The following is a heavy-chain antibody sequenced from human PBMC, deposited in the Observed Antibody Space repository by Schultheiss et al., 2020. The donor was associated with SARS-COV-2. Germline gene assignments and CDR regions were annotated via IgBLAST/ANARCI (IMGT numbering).Heavy chain of an antibody. Sequence: SQTLSLTCTVSGGSISSSSYYWSWIRQPPGKGLEWIGYIYYSGSTYYNPSLKSRVTISVDTSKNQFSLKLSSVTAADTAVYYCARGIIVVVPAATPNWFDPWGQGTLVTVSS. CDR2: IYYSGST. J-gene: IGHJ5*02. D-gene: IGHD2-2*02. CDR1: GGSISSSSYY. CDR3: ARGIIVVVPAATPNWFDP. V-gene: IGHV4-39*01.